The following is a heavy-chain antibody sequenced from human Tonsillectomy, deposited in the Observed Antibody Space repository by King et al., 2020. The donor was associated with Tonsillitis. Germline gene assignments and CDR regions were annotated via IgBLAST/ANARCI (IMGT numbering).Heavy chain of an antibody. CDR1: GGSFNDYY. J-gene: IGHJ4*01. CDR3: ARGKYDVWSGYPDYFDY. Sequence: VQLQQWGAGLLKPSETLSLTCAVYGGSFNDYYWSWIRQPPGKGLEWIGEVSHSGSTNYNPSLKSRGTISIDTSKNQFSLKLTSVTAADTAVYYCARGKYDVWSGYPDYFDYWGRGTLVTVSS. V-gene: IGHV4-34*01. D-gene: IGHD3-3*01. CDR2: VSHSGST.